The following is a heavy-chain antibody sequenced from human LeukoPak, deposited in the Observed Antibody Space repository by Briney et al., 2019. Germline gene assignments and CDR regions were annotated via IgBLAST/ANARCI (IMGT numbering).Heavy chain of an antibody. CDR2: INPSVGST. CDR1: GYTFTSYY. Sequence: ASVKVSCKASGYTFTSYYMHWVRQAPGQGLEWMGIINPSVGSTSYAQKFQGRVTMTRDTSTSTVYMELSSLRSEDTAVYYCSTSSSTSQYYFDYWGQGTLVTVSS. D-gene: IGHD2-2*01. V-gene: IGHV1-46*01. J-gene: IGHJ4*02. CDR3: STSSSTSQYYFDY.